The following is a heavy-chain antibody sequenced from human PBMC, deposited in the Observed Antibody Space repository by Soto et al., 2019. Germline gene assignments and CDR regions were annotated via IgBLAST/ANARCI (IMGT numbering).Heavy chain of an antibody. D-gene: IGHD6-19*01. V-gene: IGHV3-30*18. J-gene: IGHJ5*02. CDR3: AKSSSGWTHGDWFDP. CDR1: GFTFSSYG. Sequence: GGSLRLSCAASGFTFSSYGMHWVRQAPGKGLEWVAVISYDGSNKYYADSVKGRFTISRDNSKNTLYLQMNSLRAEDTAVYYCAKSSSGWTHGDWFDPWGQGTLVTVSS. CDR2: ISYDGSNK.